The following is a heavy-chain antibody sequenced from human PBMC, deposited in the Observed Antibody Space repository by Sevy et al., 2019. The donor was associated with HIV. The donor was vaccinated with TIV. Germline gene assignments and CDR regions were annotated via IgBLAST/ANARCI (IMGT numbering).Heavy chain of an antibody. V-gene: IGHV4-59*13. J-gene: IGHJ4*02. D-gene: IGHD5-18*01. CDR2: MCHTGIT. CDR1: GGSISSYC. Sequence: TLSLTCTVSGGSISSYCCNWIRQSPGKGLEWIGYMCHTGITNYNPSLKSRVTISLDTSRNQFSLRLSSVTAADTAVYYCARAGHSYGLFDYWGQGTLVTVSS. CDR3: ARAGHSYGLFDY.